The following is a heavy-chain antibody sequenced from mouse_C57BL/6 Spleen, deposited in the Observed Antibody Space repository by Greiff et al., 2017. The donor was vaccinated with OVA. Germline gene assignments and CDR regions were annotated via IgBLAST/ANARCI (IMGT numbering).Heavy chain of an antibody. J-gene: IGHJ2*01. CDR3: ARSAGYYGNYIDY. D-gene: IGHD1-1*02. CDR2: IYPGSGST. Sequence: VQLQQPGTELVKPGASVKLSCKASGYTFTSYWMHWVKQRPGQGLEWIGNIYPGSGSTNYNEKFKSKATLTVDTSSSTAYMQLSSLTSEDSAVYYCARSAGYYGNYIDYWGQGTTLTVSS. CDR1: GYTFTSYW. V-gene: IGHV1-53*01.